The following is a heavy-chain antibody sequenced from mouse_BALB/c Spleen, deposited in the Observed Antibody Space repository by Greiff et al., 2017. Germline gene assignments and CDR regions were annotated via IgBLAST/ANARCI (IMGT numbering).Heavy chain of an antibody. J-gene: IGHJ4*01. Sequence: VKLMESGPSLVQPSQSLSITCTVSGFSLTSYGVHWVRQSPGKGLEWLGVIWRGGSTDYNAAFMSRLSITKDNSKSQVFFKMNSLQADDTAIYYCAKIYYYGSSYVSYAMDYWGQGTSVTVSS. CDR2: IWRGGST. CDR1: GFSLTSYG. CDR3: AKIYYYGSSYVSYAMDY. V-gene: IGHV2-5-1*01. D-gene: IGHD1-1*01.